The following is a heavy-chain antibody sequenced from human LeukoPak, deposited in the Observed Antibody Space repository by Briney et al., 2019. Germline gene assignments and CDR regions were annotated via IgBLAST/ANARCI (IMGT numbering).Heavy chain of an antibody. J-gene: IGHJ3*02. Sequence: GGSLGLSCAASAFTSSSYSMNWVRQAPGKGLEWVSYISSSSTIYYADSVKGRFTISRDNAKNSLYLQMNSLRAEDTAVYYCARPSRTTDAFDIWGQGTMVTVSS. CDR1: AFTSSSYS. CDR2: ISSSSTI. V-gene: IGHV3-48*01. D-gene: IGHD1-14*01. CDR3: ARPSRTTDAFDI.